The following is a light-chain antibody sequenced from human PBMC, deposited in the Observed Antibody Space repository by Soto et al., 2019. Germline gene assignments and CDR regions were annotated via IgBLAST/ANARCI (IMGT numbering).Light chain of an antibody. J-gene: IGKJ5*01. CDR2: DAS. V-gene: IGKV3-11*01. CDR1: QSVKTF. Sequence: ESVLTQSPPTLSLYPGERATLSCRASQSVKTFLVWYQQRPGQAPRLLIYDASHRAAGIPARFSGSGFGTDFTLTISSLEPEDAAVYYCQQRSNWPPITFGQGRRLEI. CDR3: QQRSNWPPIT.